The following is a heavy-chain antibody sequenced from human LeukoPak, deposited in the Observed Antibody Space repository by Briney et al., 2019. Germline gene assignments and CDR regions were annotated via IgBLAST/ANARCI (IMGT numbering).Heavy chain of an antibody. CDR1: GFIFSSYA. V-gene: IGHV3-30-3*01. D-gene: IGHD6-19*01. J-gene: IGHJ4*02. CDR3: AKDGSYSSVTYYFDY. CDR2: ISHDGSNK. Sequence: GRSLRLSCAASGFIFSSYAMHWVRQAPGKGLEWVAVISHDGSNKYYADSVKGRFTISRDNSKNTLYLQMNSLRAEDTAVYYCAKDGSYSSVTYYFDYWGQGTLVTVSS.